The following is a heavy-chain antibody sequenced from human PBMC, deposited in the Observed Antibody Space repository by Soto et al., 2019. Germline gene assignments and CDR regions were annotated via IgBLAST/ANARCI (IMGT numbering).Heavy chain of an antibody. Sequence: GESLNISCKGSGYTFTNYWIDWVRQMPGKGLEWMGIIYPGDSNTKYSPSFQGQVTISADKSTSIVFLQWSTLKASDTAMYYCARHLGSPGYYSGMDVWGQGTTVTVSS. J-gene: IGHJ6*02. CDR1: GYTFTNYW. CDR3: ARHLGSPGYYSGMDV. CDR2: IYPGDSNT. V-gene: IGHV5-51*01. D-gene: IGHD6-13*01.